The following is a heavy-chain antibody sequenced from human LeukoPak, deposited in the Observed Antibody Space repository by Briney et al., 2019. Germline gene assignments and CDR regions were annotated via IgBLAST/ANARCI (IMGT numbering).Heavy chain of an antibody. CDR2: IWSDGTQK. D-gene: IGHD4-11*01. Sequence: GGPLILSCAASGFTYSHYGMHWVRQAPGKGLEWVAVIWSDGTQKYYGDAVKGRFTISRDNSVKTLFLQMNSLRGDDTAVYYCAKDAQRGFDYSNSLESWGQGTLVTVSS. J-gene: IGHJ5*01. CDR3: AKDAQRGFDYSNSLES. V-gene: IGHV3-33*06. CDR1: GFTYSHYG.